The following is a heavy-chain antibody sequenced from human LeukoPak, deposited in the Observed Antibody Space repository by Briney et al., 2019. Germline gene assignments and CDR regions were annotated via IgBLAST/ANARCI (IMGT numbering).Heavy chain of an antibody. CDR3: ARDRSPAPGRSYGRGHFDY. Sequence: GASVKVSCKASGYTFTAYYMHWVRQAPGQGLEWMGWINPNSGGTKYAKKFQGRVTMTRATSISTAYMDLNSLLSDDTAVYYCARDRSPAPGRSYGRGHFDYWGQGTLVTVSS. CDR2: INPNSGGT. V-gene: IGHV1-2*02. D-gene: IGHD5-18*01. J-gene: IGHJ4*02. CDR1: GYTFTAYY.